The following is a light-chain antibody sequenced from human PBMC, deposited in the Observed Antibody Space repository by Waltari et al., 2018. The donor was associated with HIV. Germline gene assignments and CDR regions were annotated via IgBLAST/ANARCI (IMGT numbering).Light chain of an antibody. V-gene: IGLV3-25*03. CDR1: EAANQS. CDR2: RDS. J-gene: IGLJ2*01. CDR3: QAAAPSGTSVA. Sequence: SDSTQAPPVPVSPGQTPSFICSGPEAANQSVHWYQEKAGQAPVLVISRDSERPLGIPERFSGSRSGSLATLTITGVLADDEADYYCQAAAPSGTSVAFGGGTKLTVL.